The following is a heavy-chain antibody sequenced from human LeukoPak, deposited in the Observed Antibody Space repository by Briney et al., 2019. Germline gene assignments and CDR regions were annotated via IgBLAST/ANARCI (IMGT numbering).Heavy chain of an antibody. V-gene: IGHV4-4*07. CDR1: GGSISSYF. D-gene: IGHD1-7*01. CDR2: IYTSGST. CDR3: ARVYNWNSSGLGAPRD. Sequence: SETLSLTCTVSGGSISSYFWTWIRQPAGKGLEWIGHIYTSGSTNFNPSLKSRVTISVDTSKNQFSLKLSSVTAADTAVYYCARVYNWNSSGLGAPRDWGRGTLVTVSS. J-gene: IGHJ4*02.